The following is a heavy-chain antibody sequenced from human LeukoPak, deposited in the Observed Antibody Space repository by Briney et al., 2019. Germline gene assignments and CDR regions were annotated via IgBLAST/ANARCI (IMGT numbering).Heavy chain of an antibody. CDR1: GGSITSNSYY. CDR3: ARDLKLLLSTPEHNWFDP. D-gene: IGHD2/OR15-2a*01. J-gene: IGHJ5*02. CDR2: INYSGST. Sequence: PSETLSLTCIVSGGSITSNSYYWGWIRQPPGKGLEWIGSINYSGSTYYNPSLRSRVTISVDTSKNQFSLKLSSVTAADTAVYYCARDLKLLLSTPEHNWFDPWGQGTLVTVSS. V-gene: IGHV4-39*07.